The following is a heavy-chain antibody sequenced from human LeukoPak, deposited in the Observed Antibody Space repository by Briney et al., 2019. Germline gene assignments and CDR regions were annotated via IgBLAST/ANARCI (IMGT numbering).Heavy chain of an antibody. D-gene: IGHD2-21*01. CDR1: GFIFSDHY. V-gene: IGHV3-11*04. Sequence: GGSLRLSCTASGFIFSDHYMHWIRQAPGKGLEWLSYISKGSDTIYYADSVKGRFTISRDNSKNSLFLQMNSLRAEDTAVYYCAPEGRTFPPLFDYWGQGTLVTVSS. CDR3: APEGRTFPPLFDY. J-gene: IGHJ4*02. CDR2: ISKGSDTI.